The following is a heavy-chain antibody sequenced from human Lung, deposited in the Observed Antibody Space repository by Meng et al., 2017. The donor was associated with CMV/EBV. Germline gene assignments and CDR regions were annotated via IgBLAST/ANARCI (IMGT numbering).Heavy chain of an antibody. Sequence: SXAASGFTFSSYAMHWVRQAPGKGLEWVAVISYDGSNKYCADSVKGRFTISRDNSKNTLYLQMNSLRAEDTAVYYCARTGGGVSRAAFDIWGQGTMVTVSS. CDR2: ISYDGSNK. D-gene: IGHD3-16*01. V-gene: IGHV3-30*04. CDR1: GFTFSSYA. CDR3: ARTGGGVSRAAFDI. J-gene: IGHJ3*02.